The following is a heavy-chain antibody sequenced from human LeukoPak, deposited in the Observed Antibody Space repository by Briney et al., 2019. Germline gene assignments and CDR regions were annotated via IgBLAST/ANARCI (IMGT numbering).Heavy chain of an antibody. CDR1: GYTFTGYY. V-gene: IGHV1-2*02. Sequence: GASVKVSCKASGYTFTGYYMHWVRQAPGQGLEWMGWINPNSGGTNYAQKFQGRVTMTRDTSISTAYMELSRLRSDDTAVYYCARALYSSSGYSYYGMDVWGQGTTVTVSS. CDR2: INPNSGGT. D-gene: IGHD6-6*01. J-gene: IGHJ6*02. CDR3: ARALYSSSGYSYYGMDV.